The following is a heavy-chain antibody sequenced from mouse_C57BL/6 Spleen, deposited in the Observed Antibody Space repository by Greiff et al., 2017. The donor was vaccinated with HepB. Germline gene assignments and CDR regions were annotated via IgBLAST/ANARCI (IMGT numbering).Heavy chain of an antibody. CDR1: GFTFSDYY. V-gene: IGHV5-16*01. Sequence: EVKLVESEGGLVQPGSSMKLSCTASGFTFSDYYMAWVRQVPEKGLEWVANINYDGSSTYYLDSLKSRFIISRDNAKNILYLQMSSLKSEDTATYYCARADYYGSSLWYFDVWGTGTTVTVSS. CDR2: INYDGSST. CDR3: ARADYYGSSLWYFDV. D-gene: IGHD1-1*01. J-gene: IGHJ1*03.